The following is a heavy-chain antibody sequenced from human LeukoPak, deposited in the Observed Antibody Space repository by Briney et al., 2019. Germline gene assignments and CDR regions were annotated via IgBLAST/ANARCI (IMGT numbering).Heavy chain of an antibody. V-gene: IGHV3-21*01. CDR1: GFTFSSYS. CDR3: ARVRGSYHYYYYMDV. Sequence: GGSLRLSCAASGFTFSSYSMNWVRQAPGKGLEWVSSISSSSSYIYYADSVKGRFTISRDNAKNSLYLQMNSLRAEDTAVYYCARVRGSYHYYYYMDVWGKGTTVTVSS. J-gene: IGHJ6*03. D-gene: IGHD1-26*01. CDR2: ISSSSSYI.